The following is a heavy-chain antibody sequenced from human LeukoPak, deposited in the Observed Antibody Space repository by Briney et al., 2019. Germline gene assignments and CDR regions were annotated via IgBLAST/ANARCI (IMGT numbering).Heavy chain of an antibody. D-gene: IGHD2-15*01. J-gene: IGHJ3*01. Sequence: SETQSLTCTVSGGSMSAYYWTWIRHPAAGGPEWVGRIYASGSSNYNPSLRSRVTMSLDKYKSQFSLSLDSVTAADTAVYYCARGARLLNDGFDVWGQGTMVTVSS. CDR1: GGSMSAYY. CDR2: IYASGSS. V-gene: IGHV4-4*07. CDR3: ARGARLLNDGFDV.